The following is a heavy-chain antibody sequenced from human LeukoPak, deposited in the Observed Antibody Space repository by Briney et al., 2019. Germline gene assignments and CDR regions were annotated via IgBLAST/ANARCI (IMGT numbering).Heavy chain of an antibody. CDR3: AREGAGDWDYAY. V-gene: IGHV1-2*02. CDR2: INPNSGDA. Sequence: GSVQVSCKPSGYTFTGYYIHWVRQAPGQGLEWMGWINPNSGDAKYAQKFVGRVTMTRATSIRTVYMELKRLKFDDTAVYYCAREGAGDWDYAYWGQGALVTVSS. J-gene: IGHJ4*02. D-gene: IGHD1-7*01. CDR1: GYTFTGYY.